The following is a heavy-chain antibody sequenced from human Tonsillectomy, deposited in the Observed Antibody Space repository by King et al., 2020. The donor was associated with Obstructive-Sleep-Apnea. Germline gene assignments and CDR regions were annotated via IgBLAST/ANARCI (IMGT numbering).Heavy chain of an antibody. Sequence: TLKESGPALVKPTQTLTLTCTFSGFSLSIDKMSVSWIRQAPRKALEWLARIDWNDDNYFSASLRSRLSISKDTSKNMVVLTMTNMAPLDTATYYCARIRWEYEIYFDYWGQGALVTVTS. CDR2: IDWNDDN. CDR1: GFSLSIDKMS. CDR3: ARIRWEYEIYFDY. D-gene: IGHD1-26*01. J-gene: IGHJ4*02. V-gene: IGHV2-70*11.